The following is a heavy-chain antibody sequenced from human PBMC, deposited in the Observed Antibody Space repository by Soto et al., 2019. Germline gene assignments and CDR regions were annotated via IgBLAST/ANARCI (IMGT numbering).Heavy chain of an antibody. Sequence: SVKVSCKASGGTFSSYAISWVRQAPGQGLEWMGGIIPIFGTANYAQKFQGRVTITADKSTSTAYMELSSLRSEDTAVYYCARVESGCSSTSYAADDYWGQGTLVTVSS. CDR1: GGTFSSYA. J-gene: IGHJ4*02. CDR3: ARVESGCSSTSYAADDY. V-gene: IGHV1-69*06. CDR2: IIPIFGTA. D-gene: IGHD2-2*01.